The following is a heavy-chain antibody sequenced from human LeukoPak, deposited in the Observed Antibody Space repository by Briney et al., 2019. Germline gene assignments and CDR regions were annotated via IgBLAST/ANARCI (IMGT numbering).Heavy chain of an antibody. CDR3: ARGNSIAVAGNY. CDR2: IYYTGST. V-gene: IGHV4-59*01. CDR1: GGSITNYY. Sequence: SETLSLTCTVSGGSITNYYWSWIRQPPGKGLEWIGYIYYTGSTNYNPSLRSRVTISVDTSKNQFSLKLSSVTAADTAVYYCARGNSIAVAGNYWGQGTLVTVSS. D-gene: IGHD6-19*01. J-gene: IGHJ4*02.